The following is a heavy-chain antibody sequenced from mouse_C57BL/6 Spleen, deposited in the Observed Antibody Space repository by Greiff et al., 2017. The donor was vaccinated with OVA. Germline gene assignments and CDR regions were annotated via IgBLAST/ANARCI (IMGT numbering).Heavy chain of an antibody. J-gene: IGHJ3*01. CDR1: GYAFTNYL. CDR2: INPGSGGT. Sequence: VQLQQSGAELVRPGPSVKVSCKASGYAFTNYLIEWVKQRPGQGLEWIGVINPGSGGTNYNEKFKGKATLTADKSFSTAYMQLSSLTSEDSAVYFCARSPWFAYWGQGTLVTVSA. CDR3: ARSPWFAY. V-gene: IGHV1-54*01.